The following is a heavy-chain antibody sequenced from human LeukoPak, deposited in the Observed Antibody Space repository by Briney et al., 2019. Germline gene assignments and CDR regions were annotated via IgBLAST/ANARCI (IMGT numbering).Heavy chain of an antibody. Sequence: PGRSLRLSCAASGFTFSSYAMRWVRQAPGKGLEWVAVISYDGSNKYYADSVKGRFTISRDNSKNTLYLQMNSLRAEDTAVYYCARDKPPDYWGQGTLVTVSS. V-gene: IGHV3-30-3*01. CDR1: GFTFSSYA. J-gene: IGHJ4*02. CDR3: ARDKPPDY. CDR2: ISYDGSNK.